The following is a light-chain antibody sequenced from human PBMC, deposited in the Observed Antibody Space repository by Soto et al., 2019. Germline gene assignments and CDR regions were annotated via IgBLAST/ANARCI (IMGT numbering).Light chain of an antibody. CDR1: QSISSY. V-gene: IGKV1-39*01. Sequence: DIQMTQSPSSLSASVGDRVTITCRASQSISSYLNWYQQKPGKAPKLPIYAASSLQSGVPSRFSGSGSGTEFTLTISSLQSEDFATYYCQQYDSYSPWTFGQGTKVDIK. CDR3: QQYDSYSPWT. J-gene: IGKJ1*01. CDR2: AAS.